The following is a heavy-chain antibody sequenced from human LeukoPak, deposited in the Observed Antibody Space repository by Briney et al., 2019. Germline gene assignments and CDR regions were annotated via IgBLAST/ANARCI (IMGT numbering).Heavy chain of an antibody. V-gene: IGHV1-18*01. CDR3: AKDGYDSSGYYYPYYYYYGMDV. CDR1: GYTFTSYG. J-gene: IGHJ6*02. CDR2: ISAYSGDT. Sequence: EASVKVSCKASGYTFTSYGISWVRQAPGQGLEWMGWISAYSGDTNYAQKFQGRATMTTDTSTSTAYMELRSLRSDDTAVYYCAKDGYDSSGYYYPYYYYYGMDVWGQGTTVTVSS. D-gene: IGHD3-22*01.